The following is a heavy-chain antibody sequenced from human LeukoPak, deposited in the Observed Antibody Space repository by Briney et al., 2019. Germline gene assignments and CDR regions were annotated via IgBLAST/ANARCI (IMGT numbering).Heavy chain of an antibody. CDR3: ARGLCSGASCYSSRDYYYMDV. CDR2: INHSGST. V-gene: IGHV4-34*01. CDR1: GGSFSGYY. J-gene: IGHJ6*03. D-gene: IGHD2-15*01. Sequence: SETLSLTCAVSGGSFSGYYCTWIRQPPGKGLEWIGEINHSGSTNYNPSLKSRVTISIDASKNQFSLKLTSVTAADTAVYYCARGLCSGASCYSSRDYYYMDVWGKGTTVTVSS.